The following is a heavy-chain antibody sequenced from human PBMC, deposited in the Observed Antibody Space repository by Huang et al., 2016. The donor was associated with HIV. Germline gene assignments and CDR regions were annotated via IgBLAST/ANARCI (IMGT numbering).Heavy chain of an antibody. CDR1: GYNFDSYW. CDR3: ARQGLWLPPTDPFDY. D-gene: IGHD3-10*01. CDR2: NYPGDADT. Sequence: EVHLVQSGAAVKEPGESLKISCQASGYNFDSYWIGWVRQMPGKGLEWLEGNYPGDADTSYDPACQGQVTISAEQSINTAYLQWSSLKASDTAIYFCARQGLWLPPTDPFDYWGQGTPVTVSA. V-gene: IGHV5-51*01. J-gene: IGHJ4*02.